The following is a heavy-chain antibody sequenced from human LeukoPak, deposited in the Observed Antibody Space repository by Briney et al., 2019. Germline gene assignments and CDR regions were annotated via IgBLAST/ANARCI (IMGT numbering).Heavy chain of an antibody. D-gene: IGHD6-19*01. J-gene: IGHJ6*02. V-gene: IGHV3-9*01. Sequence: GGSLRLSCAASGFIFENFAMQWVRQAPGKGLVWVAGISWNSGSIVYADSVKGRFTISRDNAKNSLYLEMNSLTVDDTALYYCGKDMDTSGVFYYYGMDVWGQGTTVTVSS. CDR2: ISWNSGSI. CDR3: GKDMDTSGVFYYYGMDV. CDR1: GFIFENFA.